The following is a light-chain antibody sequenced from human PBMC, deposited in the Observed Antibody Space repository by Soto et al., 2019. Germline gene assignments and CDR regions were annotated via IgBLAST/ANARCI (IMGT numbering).Light chain of an antibody. Sequence: EVVLTQSPVTLSFSPGERATLSWRASQSFRGLLAWYQQKPGQAPSPLIYDAYNRATGIPPRFSGSGYGTAGTITISSLETEDSEVYYGQQRHLWPITFGQGTRLEIK. CDR2: DAY. CDR3: QQRHLWPIT. J-gene: IGKJ5*01. CDR1: QSFRGL. V-gene: IGKV3-11*01.